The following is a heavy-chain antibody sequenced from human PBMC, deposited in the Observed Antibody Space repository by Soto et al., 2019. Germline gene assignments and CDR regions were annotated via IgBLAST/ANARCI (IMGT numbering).Heavy chain of an antibody. CDR2: INPSGGST. V-gene: IGHV1-46*01. D-gene: IGHD2-21*02. J-gene: IGHJ4*02. CDR1: GDTFTSHY. Sequence: QVQLVQSGAEVKKPGASVKVSCKASGDTFTSHYMHWVRQAPGQGLEWMGIINPSGGSTSYAQKFQGRVTMTRETSTSTVYMELSRLRSEDTDIYYYARHPGVTYFFAHWGQGTLVTVSS. CDR3: ARHPGVTYFFAH.